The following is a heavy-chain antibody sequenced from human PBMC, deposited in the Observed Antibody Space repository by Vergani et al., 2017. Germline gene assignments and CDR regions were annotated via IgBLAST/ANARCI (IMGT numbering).Heavy chain of an antibody. CDR3: ARDLSPYYDDVWGSYRYTAGFDY. CDR1: GFTFSSYS. D-gene: IGHD3-16*02. J-gene: IGHJ4*02. V-gene: IGHV3-21*01. Sequence: EVQLVESGGGLVKPGGSLRLSCAASGFTFSSYSMNWVRQAPGKGLEWVSSISSSSSYIYYADSVKGRFTISRDNAKNSLYLQMNSLRAEDTAVYYCARDLSPYYDDVWGSYRYTAGFDYWGQGTRVTVSS. CDR2: ISSSSSYI.